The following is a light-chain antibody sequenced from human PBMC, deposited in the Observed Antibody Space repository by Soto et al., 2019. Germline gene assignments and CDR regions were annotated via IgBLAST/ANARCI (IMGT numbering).Light chain of an antibody. J-gene: IGKJ1*01. CDR1: QSVSSSY. CDR3: QQYGSSPRT. CDR2: GAS. V-gene: IGKV3-20*01. Sequence: EIVLTQSPGTLSLSPGERATLSCRASQSVSSSYLAWYQQKPGQATRLLIYGASSRATGIPDRVSGSGSGTDFTLTISRLEPEDFAVYYWQQYGSSPRTFGQGTKVEIK.